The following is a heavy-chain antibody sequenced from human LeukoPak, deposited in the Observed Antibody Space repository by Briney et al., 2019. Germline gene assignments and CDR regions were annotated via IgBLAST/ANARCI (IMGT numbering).Heavy chain of an antibody. Sequence: PSETLSLTCTVSGGSISSGDYYWSWIRQPPGKGLEWIGYIYYSGSTYYNPSLKSRVTISVDTSKNQFSLKLSSVTAADTAVYYCAREGDYSNPRFPNIFDYWGQGTLVTVSS. J-gene: IGHJ4*02. CDR2: IYYSGST. CDR1: GGSISSGDYY. V-gene: IGHV4-30-4*08. D-gene: IGHD4-11*01. CDR3: AREGDYSNPRFPNIFDY.